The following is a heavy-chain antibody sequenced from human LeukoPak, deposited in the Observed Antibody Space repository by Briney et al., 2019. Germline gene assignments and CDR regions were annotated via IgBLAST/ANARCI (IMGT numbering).Heavy chain of an antibody. CDR1: GYSFTSYW. J-gene: IGHJ4*02. V-gene: IGHV5-51*01. D-gene: IGHD3-22*01. Sequence: GESLKISCKGSGYSFTSYWIGWVRQMPGKGLEWMGIIYPGDSETRYSPSFPGQVTISADKSISTAYLQWSSLKASDTAMYYCARPTYYFDSSGYYYVGFFDYWGQGTLVTVFS. CDR2: IYPGDSET. CDR3: ARPTYYFDSSGYYYVGFFDY.